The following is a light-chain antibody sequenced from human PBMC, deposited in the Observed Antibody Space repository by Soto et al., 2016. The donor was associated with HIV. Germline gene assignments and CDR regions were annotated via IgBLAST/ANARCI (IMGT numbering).Light chain of an antibody. J-gene: IGKJ2*01. CDR3: QQSYSTHT. Sequence: DIQMTQSPSSLSASVGDRVTITCQASQDISNYLNWYQQKPGKAPKLLIYDTSNLETGVPSRFSGSGSGTDFILTISSLQPEDFATYYCQQSYSTHTFGQGTKLEIK. CDR1: QDISNY. CDR2: DTS. V-gene: IGKV1-39*01.